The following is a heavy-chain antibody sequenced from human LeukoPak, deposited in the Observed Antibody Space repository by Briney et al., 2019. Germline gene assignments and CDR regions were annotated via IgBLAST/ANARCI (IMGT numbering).Heavy chain of an antibody. CDR2: INPNSGGT. D-gene: IGHD3-10*01. CDR3: ARGCSPYRLWFGELLPYYFDY. CDR1: GYTFTSYY. J-gene: IGHJ4*02. Sequence: ASVKVSCKSSGYTFTSYYMHWVRQAPGQGLEWMGWINPNSGGTNYAQKFQGRVTMTRDTSISTAYMELSRLRSDDTAVYYCARGCSPYRLWFGELLPYYFDYWGQGTLVTVSS. V-gene: IGHV1-2*02.